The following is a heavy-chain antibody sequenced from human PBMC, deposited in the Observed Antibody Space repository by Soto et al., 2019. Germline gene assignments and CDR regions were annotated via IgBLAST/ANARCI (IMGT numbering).Heavy chain of an antibody. J-gene: IGHJ4*02. CDR1: GGSFGNSA. V-gene: IGHV1-69*01. CDR2: FIPVYRTL. D-gene: IGHD3-3*01. CDR3: ATGVIWIGYFTVDY. Sequence: QVLLVQSGAEVKKPGSSVKISCKASGGSFGNSAINWVRQTPGQGLEWLGGFIPVYRTLNYAQKFQGRVTITADESTGTAYMTLNSLASNDTAVYYCATGVIWIGYFTVDYWGQGTRVTVSS.